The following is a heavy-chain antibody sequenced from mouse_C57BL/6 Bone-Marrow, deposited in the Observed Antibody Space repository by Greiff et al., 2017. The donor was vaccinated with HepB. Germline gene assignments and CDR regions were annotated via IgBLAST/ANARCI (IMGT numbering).Heavy chain of an antibody. V-gene: IGHV1-80*01. D-gene: IGHD2-3*01. CDR2: IYPGDGDT. J-gene: IGHJ3*01. Sequence: QVQLQQSGAELVKPGASVKISCKASGYAFSSYWMNWVKQRPGKGLEWIGQIYPGDGDTNYNGKFKGKATLTAGKSSSTAYMQLSSLTSEDSAVYFCARGGGYSAWFAYWGQGTLVTVSA. CDR1: GYAFSSYW. CDR3: ARGGGYSAWFAY.